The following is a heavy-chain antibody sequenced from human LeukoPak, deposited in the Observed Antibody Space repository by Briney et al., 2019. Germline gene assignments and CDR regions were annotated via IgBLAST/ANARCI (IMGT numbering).Heavy chain of an antibody. CDR2: INPNSGGT. J-gene: IGHJ6*02. Sequence: ALVKVSCKASGYTFTGYYMHWVRQAPGQGLEWMGWINPNSGGTNYAQKFQGRVTMTRDTSISTAYMELSRLRSDDTAVYYCARYPIFGVVVVKGMDVWGQGTTVTVSS. CDR1: GYTFTGYY. D-gene: IGHD3-3*01. V-gene: IGHV1-2*02. CDR3: ARYPIFGVVVVKGMDV.